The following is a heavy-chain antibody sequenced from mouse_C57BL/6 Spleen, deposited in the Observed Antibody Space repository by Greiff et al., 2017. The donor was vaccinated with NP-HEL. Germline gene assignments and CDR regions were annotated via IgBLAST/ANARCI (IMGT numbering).Heavy chain of an antibody. CDR1: GYAFSSSW. CDR3: ARSLIYYYGSSSWYFDV. D-gene: IGHD1-1*01. Sequence: QVQLQQSGPELVKPGASVKISCKASGYAFSSSWMNWVKQRPGKGLEWIGRIYPGDGDTNYNGKFKGKATLTADKSSSTAYMQLSSLTSEDSAVYFCARSLIYYYGSSSWYFDVWGTGTTVTVSS. V-gene: IGHV1-82*01. J-gene: IGHJ1*03. CDR2: IYPGDGDT.